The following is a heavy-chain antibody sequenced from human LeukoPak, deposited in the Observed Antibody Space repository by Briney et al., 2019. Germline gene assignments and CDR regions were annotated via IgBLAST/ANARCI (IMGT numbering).Heavy chain of an antibody. Sequence: SETLSLTCTVSGASISSDYWTWIRQPPGKGLEWIGYMSSSGSSDYDPSLKSRVTISVDTSKNQFSLKLTSVTAADTAVYYCARTVVQAVDVWGQGTTVTVSS. D-gene: IGHD2-15*01. J-gene: IGHJ6*02. CDR2: MSSSGSS. CDR3: ARTVVQAVDV. V-gene: IGHV4-59*08. CDR1: GASISSDY.